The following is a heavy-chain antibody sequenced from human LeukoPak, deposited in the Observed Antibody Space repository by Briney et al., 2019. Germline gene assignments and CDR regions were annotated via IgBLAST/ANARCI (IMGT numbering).Heavy chain of an antibody. V-gene: IGHV3-15*01. CDR2: IKRKGDDGTI. D-gene: IGHD3/OR15-3a*01. J-gene: IGHJ4*02. Sequence: GSLRLSCAASGFTFSNAWMSWVRQAPGKGLEWVGRIKRKGDDGTIDYAAPVKGKLTISRDDSKNTLYLQMNSLKSEDTAVYYCTAGTGRSDFDYWGQGTLVTVSS. CDR1: GFTFSNAW. CDR3: TAGTGRSDFDY.